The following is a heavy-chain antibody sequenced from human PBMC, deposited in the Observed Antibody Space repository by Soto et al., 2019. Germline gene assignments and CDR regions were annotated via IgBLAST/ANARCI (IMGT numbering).Heavy chain of an antibody. J-gene: IGHJ4*02. D-gene: IGHD3-22*01. CDR1: GFTFSSYA. Sequence: PGGSLRLSCAASGFTFSSYAMHWVRQAPGKGLEWVAVISYDGSNKYYADSVKGRFTISRDNSKNTLYLQMNSLRAEDTAVYYCAREGHYYDSSGWFDYWGQGTLVTVSS. V-gene: IGHV3-30-3*01. CDR2: ISYDGSNK. CDR3: AREGHYYDSSGWFDY.